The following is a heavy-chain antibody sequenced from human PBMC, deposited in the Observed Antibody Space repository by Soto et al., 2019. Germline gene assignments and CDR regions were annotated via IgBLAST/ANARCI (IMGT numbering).Heavy chain of an antibody. CDR1: GFTFSNHW. J-gene: IGHJ4*02. CDR3: ARNWDGVDY. D-gene: IGHD7-27*01. CDR2: IKTDGSTT. V-gene: IGHV3-74*01. Sequence: EVQLVESGGGLVQPGESLRLSCEASGFTFSNHWMHWVRQAPGKGPVWVARIKTDGSTTNYADYVKSRFTVSRDNAKNTLFLPMNSLRVEDTAVYYCARNWDGVDYWGQGNLVTVSS.